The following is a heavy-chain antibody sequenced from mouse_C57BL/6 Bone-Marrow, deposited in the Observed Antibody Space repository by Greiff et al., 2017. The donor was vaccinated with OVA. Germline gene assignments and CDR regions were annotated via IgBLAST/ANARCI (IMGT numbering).Heavy chain of an antibody. CDR1: GYTFTDYY. V-gene: IGHV1-26*01. J-gene: IGHJ3*01. D-gene: IGHD1-1*02. Sequence: EVQLQQSGPELVKPGASVKISCKASGYTFTDYYMNWVKQSHGKSLEWIGDINPNNGGTSYNEKFKGKATLTVDKSSSTAYMELRSLTSEDSAVYYCARRGNGLTWGWFAYWGQGTLVTVSA. CDR2: INPNNGGT. CDR3: ARRGNGLTWGWFAY.